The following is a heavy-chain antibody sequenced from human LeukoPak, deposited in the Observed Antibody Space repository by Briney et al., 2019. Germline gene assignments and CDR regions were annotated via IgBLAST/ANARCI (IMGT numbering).Heavy chain of an antibody. Sequence: GGSLRLSCAASGFTFNGYAMHWVRQAPGKGLEWVSLISGNGGSTYYAYSVKGRFTISRANSKNSLYQHMNSLRTDDTALYYCGITWGTRNCYDSSGYLDYWGQGTLVTVSS. D-gene: IGHD3-22*01. J-gene: IGHJ4*02. CDR1: GFTFNGYA. CDR2: ISGNGGST. V-gene: IGHV3-43*02. CDR3: GITWGTRNCYDSSGYLDY.